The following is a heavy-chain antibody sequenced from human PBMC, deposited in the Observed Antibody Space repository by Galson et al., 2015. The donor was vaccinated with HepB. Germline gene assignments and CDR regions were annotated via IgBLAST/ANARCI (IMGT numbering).Heavy chain of an antibody. Sequence: SVKVSCKVSGYTLTELSMHWVRQAPGKGLEWMGGFDPEDGETIYAQKFQGRVTMTEDTSTDTAYMELSSLRSEDTAVYYCATLIIANWNRARKNWFDPWGQGTLVTVSS. CDR3: ATLIIANWNRARKNWFDP. D-gene: IGHD1-1*01. V-gene: IGHV1-24*01. J-gene: IGHJ5*02. CDR1: GYTLTELS. CDR2: FDPEDGET.